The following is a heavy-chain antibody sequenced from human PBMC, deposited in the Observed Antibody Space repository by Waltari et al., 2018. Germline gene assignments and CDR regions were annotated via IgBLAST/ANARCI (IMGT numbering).Heavy chain of an antibody. V-gene: IGHV1-69*05. CDR2: SIPIFGTA. CDR1: GGTFSSYA. Sequence: QVQLGQSGAEVKKPGSSVKVSCKASGGTFSSYAISWVRQAPGQGLEWMGGSIPIFGTAKYAEKFQAKVTITTDESTSTAYMELSSLISEDTAVYYCAGQIAVAGRGYYYYYYMDVWGKGTTVTVSS. J-gene: IGHJ6*03. D-gene: IGHD6-19*01. CDR3: AGQIAVAGRGYYYYYYMDV.